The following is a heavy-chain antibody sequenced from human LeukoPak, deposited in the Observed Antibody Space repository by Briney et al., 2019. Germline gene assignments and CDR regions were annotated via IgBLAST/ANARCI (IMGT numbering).Heavy chain of an antibody. CDR3: ARRRIAARPNWYFDL. D-gene: IGHD6-6*01. Sequence: SETLSLTCAVYGGSFSGYYWSWIRQPPGKGLEWIGEINHSGSTNYNPSLKSRVTISADTSKNQFSLKLSSVTAADTAVYYCARRRIAARPNWYFDLWGRGTLVTVSS. V-gene: IGHV4-34*01. J-gene: IGHJ2*01. CDR1: GGSFSGYY. CDR2: INHSGST.